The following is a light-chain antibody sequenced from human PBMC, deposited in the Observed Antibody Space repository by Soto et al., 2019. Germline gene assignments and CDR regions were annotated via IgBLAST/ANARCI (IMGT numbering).Light chain of an antibody. CDR3: QQYKDWPTT. Sequence: EVVLTQSPVTLSLSPGERATLSCRASQSFRGLLAWYQQKPGQAPRLLIYDAYNRATGIPPRFSGSGAGTDFTLTITSLQSEDFGVYFCQQYKDWPTTFGQGTKVDIK. J-gene: IGKJ1*01. CDR1: QSFRGL. V-gene: IGKV3-11*01. CDR2: DAY.